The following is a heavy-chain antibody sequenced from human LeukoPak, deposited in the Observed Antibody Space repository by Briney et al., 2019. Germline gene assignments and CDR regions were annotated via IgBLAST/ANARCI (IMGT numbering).Heavy chain of an antibody. CDR2: ISAYNGNT. J-gene: IGHJ6*02. D-gene: IGHD3-22*01. CDR1: GYTFTSYG. Sequence: ASVKVSCKASGYTFTSYGISWVRQAPGQGLEWMGWISAYNGNTNYAQKLQGRVTMTTDTSTSTAYMELRSLRSDDTAVYYCASNLYCYDSSGYYYYYGMDVWGQGITVTVSS. CDR3: ASNLYCYDSSGYYYYYGMDV. V-gene: IGHV1-18*01.